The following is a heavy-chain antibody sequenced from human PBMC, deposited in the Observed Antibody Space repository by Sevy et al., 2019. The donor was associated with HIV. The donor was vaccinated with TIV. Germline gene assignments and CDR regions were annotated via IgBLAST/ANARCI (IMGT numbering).Heavy chain of an antibody. CDR2: SSWNSGSI. Sequence: GGSLRLSCVASGFTFDDYPMHWVRQAPGKGPEWVSGSSWNSGSIGYAESVKGRFTISRDNAKNSLYLQMNSLRVEDTALYYCAKGIGYSNGWYSWFDSWGQGTLVTVSS. V-gene: IGHV3-9*01. D-gene: IGHD6-19*01. CDR3: AKGIGYSNGWYSWFDS. J-gene: IGHJ5*01. CDR1: GFTFDDYP.